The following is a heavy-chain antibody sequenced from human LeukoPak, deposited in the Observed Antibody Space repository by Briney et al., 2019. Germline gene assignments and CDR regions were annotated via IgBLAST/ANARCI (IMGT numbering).Heavy chain of an antibody. V-gene: IGHV3-43*02. D-gene: IGHD1-14*01. Sequence: EGSLRLSCAASGFTFDDYAMHWVRQAPGKGLEWVSLISGDGGSTYYADSVKGRFTISRDNSKNSLYLQMNSLRTEDTALFYCAKATFSGNHRHPFDYWGQGTLVTISS. CDR1: GFTFDDYA. J-gene: IGHJ4*02. CDR2: ISGDGGST. CDR3: AKATFSGNHRHPFDY.